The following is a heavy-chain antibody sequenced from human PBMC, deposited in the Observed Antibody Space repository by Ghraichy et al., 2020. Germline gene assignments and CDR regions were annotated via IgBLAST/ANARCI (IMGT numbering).Heavy chain of an antibody. CDR1: GGSISSYY. CDR3: ARGGYDILTGYYPDWYFDL. D-gene: IGHD3-9*01. CDR2: IYYSGST. Sequence: SETLSLTCTVSGGSISSYYWSWIRQPPGKGLEWIGYIYYSGSTNYNPSLKSRVTISVDTSKNQFSLKLSSVTAADTAVYYCARGGYDILTGYYPDWYFDLWGRGTLVTVSS. V-gene: IGHV4-59*01. J-gene: IGHJ2*01.